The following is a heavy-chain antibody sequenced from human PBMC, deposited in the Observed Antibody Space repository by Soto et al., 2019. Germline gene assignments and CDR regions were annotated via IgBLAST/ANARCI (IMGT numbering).Heavy chain of an antibody. CDR2: LSGSGGST. D-gene: IGHD6-13*01. V-gene: IGHV3-23*01. CDR1: GFTFRSYA. Sequence: PGGCLRLFCAASGFTFRSYAMSWVRQAPGKGLEWVSGLSGSGGSTYYADSVKGRFTISRDNSKNTLYLQMNSLRAEDTAVYYCTKVRWPHFDYWGQGSLVTVSS. J-gene: IGHJ4*02. CDR3: TKVRWPHFDY.